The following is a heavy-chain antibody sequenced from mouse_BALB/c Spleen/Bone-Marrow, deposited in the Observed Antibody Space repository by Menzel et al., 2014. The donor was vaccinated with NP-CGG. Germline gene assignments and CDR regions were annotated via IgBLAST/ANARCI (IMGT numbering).Heavy chain of an antibody. J-gene: IGHJ2*01. CDR3: ARGYDYDFDY. CDR1: GFTFSNFA. V-gene: IGHV5-6-5*01. Sequence: EVQVVESGGGLAKPGGSLKLSCAASGFTFSNFAMSWVRQTPDKRLEWVASISSGGSAYYPDSVKGRLSISRDNARGILFLQMSSLRSEDTAMYYCARGYDYDFDYWGQGTTLTVSS. D-gene: IGHD2-4*01. CDR2: ISSGGSA.